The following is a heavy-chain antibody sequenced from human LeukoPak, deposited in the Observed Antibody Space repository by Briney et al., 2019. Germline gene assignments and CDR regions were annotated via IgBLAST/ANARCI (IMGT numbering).Heavy chain of an antibody. D-gene: IGHD3-3*01. V-gene: IGHV4-59*01. Sequence: SETLSLTRTVSGGSISSYYWSWIRQPPGKGLEWIGYIYYSGSTNYNPSLKSRVTISVDTSKNQFSLKLSSVTAADTAVYYCARAAITIFGVVISAFDIWGQGTMVTVSS. J-gene: IGHJ3*02. CDR3: ARAAITIFGVVISAFDI. CDR1: GGSISSYY. CDR2: IYYSGST.